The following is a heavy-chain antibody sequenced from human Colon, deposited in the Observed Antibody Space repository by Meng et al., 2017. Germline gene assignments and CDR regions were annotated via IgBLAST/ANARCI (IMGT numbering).Heavy chain of an antibody. Sequence: QVHLQQAGLGLVKPFQTSSLPCAISGYSVSSHDANWNWIRQSPSRGLEWLGRTFYRAKWISDYAVSLESRITINPDTSKNQFTLQLNSVTPEDTAVYYCARLVGNGWLPDWGQGTLVTVSS. V-gene: IGHV6-1*01. CDR3: ARLVGNGWLPD. CDR2: TFYRAKWIS. D-gene: IGHD6-25*01. J-gene: IGHJ4*02. CDR1: GYSVSSHDAN.